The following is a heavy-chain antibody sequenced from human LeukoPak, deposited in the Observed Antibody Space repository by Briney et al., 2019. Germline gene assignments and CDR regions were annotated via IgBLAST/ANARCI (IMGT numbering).Heavy chain of an antibody. CDR1: GYTFSGTGWY. CDR3: ARDGPAQMVDLDY. CDR2: IDPNNGDT. J-gene: IGHJ4*02. V-gene: IGHV1-2*02. Sequence: ASVKVSCKASGYTFSGTGWYLYWLRQAPGQGLECMGWIDPNNGDTAYAQKFEGRVAMTRDTSISTAYMELRRLRPDDPAVYFRARDGPAQMVDLDYWGPGTLVTVSS. D-gene: IGHD3-10*01.